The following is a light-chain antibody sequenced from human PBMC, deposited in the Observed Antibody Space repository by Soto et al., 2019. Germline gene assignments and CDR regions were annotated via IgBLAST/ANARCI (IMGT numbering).Light chain of an antibody. CDR1: SSDVGGYNY. Sequence: QSALTQPASVSGSPGQSITISCTGTSSDVGGYNYVSWYQQHPGKAPKLMIYDVSNRPSGFSNRFSGSKSCNIASLTISGLQADYYADYYCSSYTSSSIRVIGTGTILTVL. V-gene: IGLV2-14*01. J-gene: IGLJ1*01. CDR2: DVS. CDR3: SSYTSSSIRV.